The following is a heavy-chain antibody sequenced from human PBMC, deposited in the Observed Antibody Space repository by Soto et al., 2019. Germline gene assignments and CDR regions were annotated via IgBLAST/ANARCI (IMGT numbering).Heavy chain of an antibody. CDR3: AREPEYSSSSDFDY. CDR2: ISSSSSYT. D-gene: IGHD6-6*01. J-gene: IGHJ4*02. CDR1: GFTFSDYY. V-gene: IGHV3-11*06. Sequence: PVGSLRLSCAASGFTFSDYYMSWIRQAPGKGLEWVSYISSSSSYTNYADSVKGRFTISRDNAKNSLYLQMNSLRAEDTAVYYCAREPEYSSSSDFDYWGQGTLVTVSS.